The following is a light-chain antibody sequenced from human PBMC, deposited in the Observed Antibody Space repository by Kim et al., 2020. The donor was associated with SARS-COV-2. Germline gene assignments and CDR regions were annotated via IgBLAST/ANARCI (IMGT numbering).Light chain of an antibody. V-gene: IGKV3-15*01. CDR2: DVD. J-gene: IGKJ1*01. CDR3: QQYNNRPPWT. Sequence: EIVMTQSPATLSVSAGERATLSCRASQSVSSNLAWYQQKPGQAPRLLMYDVDTRATGTPARFSGSGSRTEFTLTISSLQSEDSAVYYCQQYNNRPPWTFGQGTKVEIK. CDR1: QSVSSN.